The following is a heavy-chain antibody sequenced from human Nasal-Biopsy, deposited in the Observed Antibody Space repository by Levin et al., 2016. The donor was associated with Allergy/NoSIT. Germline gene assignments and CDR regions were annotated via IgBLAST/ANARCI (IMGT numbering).Heavy chain of an antibody. CDR3: ARGPPMGYCSATSCYAGLGFDV. J-gene: IGHJ3*01. V-gene: IGHV2-26*01. Sequence: SGPTLVKPTETLTLTCTVSGFPLSDLRLGVSWIRQPPGKALEWLSHIFWEDETSYSTSMETRLTISKDISRNQVFLTMTRLDPVDTATYHCARGPPMGYCSATSCYAGLGFDVWGPGLMVTVSS. D-gene: IGHD2-2*01. CDR1: GFPLSDLRLG. CDR2: IFWEDET.